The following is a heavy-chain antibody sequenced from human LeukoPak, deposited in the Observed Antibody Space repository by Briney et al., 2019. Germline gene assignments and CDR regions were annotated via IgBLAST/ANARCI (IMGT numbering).Heavy chain of an antibody. CDR3: ASPSGYSYDPFDY. J-gene: IGHJ4*02. V-gene: IGHV5-51*01. Sequence: GESLKICCKGSGYSFSSYWIAWVRQMPGKGLEWMGIIYPGDSDTRYSPSFQGQVTISADKSISTAYLQWSSLKASDTAMYYCASPSGYSYDPFDYWGQGTLVTVSS. CDR2: IYPGDSDT. D-gene: IGHD5-18*01. CDR1: GYSFSSYW.